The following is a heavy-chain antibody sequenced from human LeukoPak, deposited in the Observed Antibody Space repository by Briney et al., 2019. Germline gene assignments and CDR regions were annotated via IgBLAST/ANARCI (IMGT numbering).Heavy chain of an antibody. J-gene: IGHJ4*02. D-gene: IGHD3-22*01. V-gene: IGHV3-48*03. CDR2: ISSSGSTI. Sequence: GSLRLSCAASGFTFSSYEMNWVRQAPGKGLEWVSYISSSGSTIYYADSVKGRFTISRDNAKNSLYLQMNSLRAEDAAVYYCARGPAASGYYDSRGRYGYFDYWGQGTLVTVSS. CDR1: GFTFSSYE. CDR3: ARGPAASGYYDSRGRYGYFDY.